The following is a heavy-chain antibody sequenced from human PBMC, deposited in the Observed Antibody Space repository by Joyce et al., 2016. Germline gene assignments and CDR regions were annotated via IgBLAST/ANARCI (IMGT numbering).Heavy chain of an antibody. V-gene: IGHV3-74*01. CDR1: GFIFASYW. D-gene: IGHD3-9*01. CDR2: INIDGRAT. J-gene: IGHJ4*02. Sequence: EVQLVESGGGLVQPGGSLRLSCAASGFIFASYWMHWVRQPPGAGLVWVSRINIDGRATSYADSVKGRFTISRDDAKNTLYLQMNSLRAEDTAVYYCVRGTTDWYGVDYWGQGILVTVSS. CDR3: VRGTTDWYGVDY.